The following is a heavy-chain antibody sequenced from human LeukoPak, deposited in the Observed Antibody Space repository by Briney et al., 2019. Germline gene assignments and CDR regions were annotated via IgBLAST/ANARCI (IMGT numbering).Heavy chain of an antibody. D-gene: IGHD3-10*01. V-gene: IGHV3-66*01. J-gene: IGHJ4*02. Sequence: GGSLRLSCAASEFSVSSNYMTWVRQAPGKGLECVSIIYSGGTTYYADSVRGRFTISRDNSKNTLYLQMDSLRAEDTAVYYCAKDTEFGRLHGVDYWGQGTLVTVSS. CDR2: IYSGGTT. CDR3: AKDTEFGRLHGVDY. CDR1: EFSVSSNY.